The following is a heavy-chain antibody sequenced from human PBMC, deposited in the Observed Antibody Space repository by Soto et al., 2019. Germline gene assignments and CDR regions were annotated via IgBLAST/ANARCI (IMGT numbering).Heavy chain of an antibody. CDR2: IKQDGSEK. D-gene: IGHD6-6*01. CDR1: GFSFSSYW. J-gene: IGHJ4*02. CDR3: ARWCSSSYWIDY. V-gene: IGHV3-7*04. Sequence: PGGALRLSCAASGFSFSSYWMSRVRQAPGKGLEWVANIKQDGSEKYYVDSVKGRFTISRDNAKDSLYLQMNSLRAEDTAVYYCARWCSSSYWIDYWGQGTLVTVSS.